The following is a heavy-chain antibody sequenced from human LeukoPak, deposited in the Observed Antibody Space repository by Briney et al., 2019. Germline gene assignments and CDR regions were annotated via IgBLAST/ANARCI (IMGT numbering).Heavy chain of an antibody. CDR3: ATSSGWTGTFDY. Sequence: GGSLRLSCAASGFIFSNAWMAWVRQAPGKGLEWVGRIKSKADGGTTDYAAPVKGRFTISRDDSKNTLYLQMNSLKTEDTAVYFCATSSGWTGTFDYWGQGTLVTVSS. D-gene: IGHD6-19*01. V-gene: IGHV3-15*01. J-gene: IGHJ4*02. CDR2: IKSKADGGTT. CDR1: GFIFSNAW.